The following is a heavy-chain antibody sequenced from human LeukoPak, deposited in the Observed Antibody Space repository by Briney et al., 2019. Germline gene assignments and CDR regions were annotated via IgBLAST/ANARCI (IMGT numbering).Heavy chain of an antibody. Sequence: GASVKVSCKASGYTFTSYGISWVRQAPGQGLEWMGWISAYNGNTNYAQKLQGRVTMTTDTSTSTAYMELRSLRSEDTAVYYCARDVTPTANGIAVAGTFDYWGQGTLVTVSS. J-gene: IGHJ4*02. D-gene: IGHD6-19*01. V-gene: IGHV1-18*01. CDR3: ARDVTPTANGIAVAGTFDY. CDR1: GYTFTSYG. CDR2: ISAYNGNT.